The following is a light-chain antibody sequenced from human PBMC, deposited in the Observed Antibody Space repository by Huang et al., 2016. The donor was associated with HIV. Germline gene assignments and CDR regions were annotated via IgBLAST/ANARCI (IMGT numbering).Light chain of an antibody. V-gene: IGKV1-5*03. CDR2: QAS. Sequence: DIQMTQSPSTLSASVGDRVSITCRASQSINSWLAWYQQKPGKAPKLLIYQASSLQNGVPSRSSGSGSGTEITLTISSLQPGDFATYYCQQYDSYSRWTFGQGTKVEV. J-gene: IGKJ1*01. CDR1: QSINSW. CDR3: QQYDSYSRWT.